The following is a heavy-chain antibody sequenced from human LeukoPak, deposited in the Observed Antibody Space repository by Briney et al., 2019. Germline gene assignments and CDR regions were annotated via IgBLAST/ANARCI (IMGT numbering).Heavy chain of an antibody. CDR1: GFTFYIYA. J-gene: IGHJ6*03. V-gene: IGHV3-23*01. CDR3: ARKGIGSSRYQNMDV. Sequence: GGSLRLSCAASGFTFYIYAMTWVRQAPGKGLEWVSAISGSGGNTYYADSVKGRFTISRDTSKNTLYLQMNSLRAEDTAVYYCARKGIGSSRYQNMDVWGKGTTVTVSS. CDR2: ISGSGGNT. D-gene: IGHD6-25*01.